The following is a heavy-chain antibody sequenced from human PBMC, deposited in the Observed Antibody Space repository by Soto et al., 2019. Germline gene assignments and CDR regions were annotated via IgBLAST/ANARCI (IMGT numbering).Heavy chain of an antibody. J-gene: IGHJ4*02. CDR3: ATAFPRWAPPNFDY. V-gene: IGHV1-24*01. CDR2: FDPEDGET. D-gene: IGHD1-26*01. CDR1: GYTLTELS. Sequence: ASVKVSCKVSGYTLTELSMHWVRQAPGKGLEWMGGFDPEDGETIYAQKFQGRVTMTEDTSTDTAYMELSSLRSEDTAVYYCATAFPRWAPPNFDYWGQGTLVTVSS.